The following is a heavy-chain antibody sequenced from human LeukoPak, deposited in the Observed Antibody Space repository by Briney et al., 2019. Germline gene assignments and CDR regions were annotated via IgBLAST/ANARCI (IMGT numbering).Heavy chain of an antibody. CDR2: ISAYNGNT. Sequence: ASVKVSCKASGHTFTGYGISWVRQAPGQGLEWMGWISAYNGNTNYAQKLQGRVTMTTDTSTRTAYMELRSLRSDDTAVYYCARVRGVGPAGAFDIWGQGTMVSVSS. D-gene: IGHD1-26*01. V-gene: IGHV1-18*01. CDR3: ARVRGVGPAGAFDI. CDR1: GHTFTGYG. J-gene: IGHJ3*02.